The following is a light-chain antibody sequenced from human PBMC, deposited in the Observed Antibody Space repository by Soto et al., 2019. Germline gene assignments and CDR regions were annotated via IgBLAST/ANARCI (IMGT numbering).Light chain of an antibody. V-gene: IGKV1-5*01. CDR3: QQYNTFWT. Sequence: DIQLTQSPSTLSASVGDGVAITCRASQRMTSWLAWYQQKPGKAPKVLIYDASSLESGVPSRFSGSGSGTEFTLTISSLQPDDFATYYCQQYNTFWTFGQGTKVDI. J-gene: IGKJ1*01. CDR1: QRMTSW. CDR2: DAS.